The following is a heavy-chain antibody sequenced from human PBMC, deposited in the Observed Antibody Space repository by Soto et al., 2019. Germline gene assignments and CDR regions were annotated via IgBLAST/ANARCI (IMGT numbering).Heavy chain of an antibody. CDR1: GFTFSSYA. V-gene: IGHV3-30-3*01. CDR2: ISYDGSHK. J-gene: IGHJ6*02. Sequence: GGSLRLCCAASGFTFSSYAMHWVRQAPGKGREWVAVISYDGSHKYYADSVKGRFSISRDNSTNTLYLHMNSLRAEDRAVYHCASSCELPSEAGAYYDILDVCLQGAP. CDR3: ASSCELPSEAGAYYDILDV. D-gene: IGHD6-19*01.